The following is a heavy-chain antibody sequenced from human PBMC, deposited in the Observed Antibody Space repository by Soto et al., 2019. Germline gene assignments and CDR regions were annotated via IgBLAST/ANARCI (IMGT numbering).Heavy chain of an antibody. V-gene: IGHV4-34*01. CDR1: GGSFSGYY. Sequence: SETLSLTCAVYGGSFSGYYWSWIRQPPGKGLEWIGEINHSGSTNYNPSLKSRVTISVDTSKNQFSLKLSSVTAADTAVYYCARHIDFWSGYYTGIDYWGQGTLVTVSS. CDR2: INHSGST. J-gene: IGHJ4*02. CDR3: ARHIDFWSGYYTGIDY. D-gene: IGHD3-3*01.